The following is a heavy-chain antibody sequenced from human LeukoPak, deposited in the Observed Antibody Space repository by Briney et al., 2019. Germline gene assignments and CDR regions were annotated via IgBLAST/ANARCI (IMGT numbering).Heavy chain of an antibody. Sequence: PSETLSLTCAVHGGSFSGYYWSWIRQPPGKGLEWIGEIMYDGSSTYHPSLKSRVSMSVDTSKNQFSLKMTSVTAADTAVYYCARGRYYFDSSGAFYWGQGTLVTVSS. J-gene: IGHJ4*02. CDR3: ARGRYYFDSSGAFY. CDR2: IMYDGSS. D-gene: IGHD3-22*01. V-gene: IGHV4-34*01. CDR1: GGSFSGYY.